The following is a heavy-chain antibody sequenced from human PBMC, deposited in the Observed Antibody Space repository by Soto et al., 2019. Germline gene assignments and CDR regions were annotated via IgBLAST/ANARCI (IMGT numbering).Heavy chain of an antibody. V-gene: IGHV3-74*01. CDR1: GFTFSNSW. D-gene: IGHD2-2*01. CDR3: VKVLARGVGVPRSYFDS. CDR2: INADETST. J-gene: IGHJ4*02. Sequence: PGGSLRLSCAASGFTFSNSWMHWVRQVSGKGLEWVSRINADETSTSYADSVKGRFTISRDNAKNTLYLHVNSLRAEDTAVYYCVKVLARGVGVPRSYFDSWGQGALVTVSS.